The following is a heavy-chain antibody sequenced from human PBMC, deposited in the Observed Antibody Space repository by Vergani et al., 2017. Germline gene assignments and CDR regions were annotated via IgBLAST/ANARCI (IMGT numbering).Heavy chain of an antibody. J-gene: IGHJ5*02. Sequence: EVQLVESGGGLVKPGGSLRLSCAASGFTFSSYSMNWVRQAPGKGLEWVSYISSSSSTIYYADSVKGRFTISRDNAKNSLYLQMNSLRAEDTAVYYCARDGAHSYSSSWDNNWFDPWGQGTLVTVSS. V-gene: IGHV3-21*05. D-gene: IGHD6-13*01. CDR2: ISSSSSTI. CDR3: ARDGAHSYSSSWDNNWFDP. CDR1: GFTFSSYS.